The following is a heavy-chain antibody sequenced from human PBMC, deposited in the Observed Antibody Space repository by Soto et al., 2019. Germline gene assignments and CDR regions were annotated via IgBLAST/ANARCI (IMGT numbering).Heavy chain of an antibody. D-gene: IGHD6-25*01. CDR3: ARGRRGLYYYYMDV. CDR1: GYTFTSYD. J-gene: IGHJ6*03. CDR2: MNPNSGNT. Sequence: ASVKVSCKASGYTFTSYDINWVRQATGQGLEWMGWMNPNSGNTGYAQKFQGRVTMTRNTSISTAYMELSSLRSEDTAVYYCARGRRGLYYYYMDVWGKGTTVTVSS. V-gene: IGHV1-8*01.